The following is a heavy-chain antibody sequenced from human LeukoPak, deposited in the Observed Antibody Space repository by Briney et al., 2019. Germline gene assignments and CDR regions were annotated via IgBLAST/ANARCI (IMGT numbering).Heavy chain of an antibody. CDR3: ARDFGLRCSGGTCYSVYYYGTDV. Sequence: AGGSLRLSCSASGFSFSNYAMYWVRQAPGKGLEWVANIKQGGSEKYYVDSVKGRFTISRDNAKNSLYLQMNSLRAEDTAVYYCARDFGLRCSGGTCYSVYYYGTDVWGKGTTVTVSS. CDR1: GFSFSNYA. D-gene: IGHD2-15*01. J-gene: IGHJ6*04. V-gene: IGHV3-7*03. CDR2: IKQGGSEK.